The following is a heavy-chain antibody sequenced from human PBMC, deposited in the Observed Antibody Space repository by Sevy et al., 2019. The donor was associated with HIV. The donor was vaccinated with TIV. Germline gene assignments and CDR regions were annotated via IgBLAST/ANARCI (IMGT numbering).Heavy chain of an antibody. Sequence: GGSLRLSCAASAFTFSSYAMHWVRQAPGKGLEWVAVISYDGNDKDYADSVKGRFTISRDNSKNTLYLQMNSLRIEDPAVYYCARAQGVLLWFGEFPLWGPGTLVTVSS. J-gene: IGHJ4*02. D-gene: IGHD3-10*01. CDR1: AFTFSSYA. CDR3: ARAQGVLLWFGEFPL. V-gene: IGHV3-30*04. CDR2: ISYDGNDK.